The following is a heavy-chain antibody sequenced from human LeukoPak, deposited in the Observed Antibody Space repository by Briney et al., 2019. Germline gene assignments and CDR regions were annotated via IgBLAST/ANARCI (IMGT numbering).Heavy chain of an antibody. Sequence: GSLKLSCAAPGLTFSTYAMGWVRQAPGQGLEGVSAIRGSGGSTYYADSVKGRFTISRDNSKNTLYLQMNSLRAEDTAVYYCAKDTAMEDYFDYWGQGTLVTVSS. D-gene: IGHD5-18*01. J-gene: IGHJ4*02. CDR3: AKDTAMEDYFDY. CDR2: IRGSGGST. CDR1: GLTFSTYA. V-gene: IGHV3-23*01.